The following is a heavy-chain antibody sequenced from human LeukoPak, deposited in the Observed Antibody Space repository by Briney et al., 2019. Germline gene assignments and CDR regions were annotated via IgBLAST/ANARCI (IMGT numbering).Heavy chain of an antibody. J-gene: IGHJ4*02. CDR2: IYSGGST. CDR3: ARDGYGDFFDY. V-gene: IGHV3-53*01. CDR1: GFTVSSNY. Sequence: GGSLRLSCAASGFTVSSNYMSWVRQAPGKGLEWVSVIYSGGSTYYADSVKGQFTISRDNSKNTLYLQMNSLRAEDTAVYYCARDGYGDFFDYWGQGTLVTVSS. D-gene: IGHD4-17*01.